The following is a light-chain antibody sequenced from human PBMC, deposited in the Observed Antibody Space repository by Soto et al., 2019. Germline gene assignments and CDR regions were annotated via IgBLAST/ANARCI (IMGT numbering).Light chain of an antibody. V-gene: IGKV1D-12*01. Sequence: DIQMTQSPSSVSASVGGRVTITCRASQDISSWLAWYQQKPGEAPKLLIYAASSLQSGVPFRFSGSGSGTDFTLTISSLQPEDSATYFCQQANNFPFTFGGGTKVEIE. CDR2: AAS. CDR1: QDISSW. CDR3: QQANNFPFT. J-gene: IGKJ4*01.